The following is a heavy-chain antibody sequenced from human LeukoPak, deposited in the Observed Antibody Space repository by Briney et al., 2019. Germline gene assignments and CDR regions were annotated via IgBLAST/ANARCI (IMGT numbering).Heavy chain of an antibody. V-gene: IGHV3-21*01. D-gene: IGHD3-22*01. CDR2: ISSSSSYI. CDR1: GLTFSSYS. Sequence: TGGSERLSCAPSGLTFSSYSMNWARHAPGKGLEWVSYISSSSSYIYYAVSVKGRFTMSTDNAKNSLYLQINRRRAEDTAGYYCARDIFYDSSGYYLLYYGMDVWGQGTTVTVSS. J-gene: IGHJ6*01. CDR3: ARDIFYDSSGYYLLYYGMDV.